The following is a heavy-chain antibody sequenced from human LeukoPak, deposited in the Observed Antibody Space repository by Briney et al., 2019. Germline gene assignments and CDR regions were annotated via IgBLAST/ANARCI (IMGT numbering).Heavy chain of an antibody. D-gene: IGHD3-10*01. CDR3: VLCLGGSGSFLLDS. J-gene: IGHJ4*02. CDR1: GFIFSNSG. CDR2: IWSDGSYR. Sequence: GGSLRLSCTASGFIFSNSGMHWVRQAPGKGLEWVAVIWSDGSYRYYADSVKGRFTISRENSKNTLYLQMNSLSVEDTAIYYCVLCLGGSGSFLLDSWGQGTLVTVSS. V-gene: IGHV3-33*01.